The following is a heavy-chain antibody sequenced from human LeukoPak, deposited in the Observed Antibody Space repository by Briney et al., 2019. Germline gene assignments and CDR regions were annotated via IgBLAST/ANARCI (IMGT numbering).Heavy chain of an antibody. CDR1: GFTFSSYG. V-gene: IGHV3-30*18. D-gene: IGHD1-26*01. J-gene: IGHJ3*02. CDR2: ISYDGSNK. Sequence: GGSLRLSCAASGFTFSSYGMHWVRQAPGKGLEWVAVISYDGSNKYYADSVKVRFTISRDNSKNTLYLQMNSLRAEDTAVYYCAKDLNSGPRDIWGQGTMVTVSS. CDR3: AKDLNSGPRDI.